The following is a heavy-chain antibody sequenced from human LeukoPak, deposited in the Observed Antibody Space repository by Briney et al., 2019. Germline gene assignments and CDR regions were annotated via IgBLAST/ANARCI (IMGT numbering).Heavy chain of an antibody. CDR2: FDDGERT. Sequence: SETQSLTCAVYGGSFSCYSWIFIRQPPGKGLEWIGEFDDGERTNYNPSLKSRATISVDTSKNQFSLKLSSVTAADTAMYYCASRFTMPLIRGAFDIWGQGTMVSVSS. J-gene: IGHJ3*02. V-gene: IGHV4-34*01. CDR1: GGSFSCYS. CDR3: ASRFTMPLIRGAFDI. D-gene: IGHD3-10*01.